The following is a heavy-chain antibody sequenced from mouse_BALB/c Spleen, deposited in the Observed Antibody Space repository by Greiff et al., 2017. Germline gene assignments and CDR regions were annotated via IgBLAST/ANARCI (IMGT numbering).Heavy chain of an antibody. Sequence: EVKLVESGAELVKPGASVKLSCTASGFNIKDTYMHWVKQRPEQGLEWIGRIDPANGNTKYDPKFQGKATITADTSSNTAYLQLSSLTSEDTAVYYCARPQIHYYGYEYFDVWGAGTTVTVSS. J-gene: IGHJ1*01. D-gene: IGHD1-2*01. CDR1: GFNIKDTY. V-gene: IGHV14-3*02. CDR3: ARPQIHYYGYEYFDV. CDR2: IDPANGNT.